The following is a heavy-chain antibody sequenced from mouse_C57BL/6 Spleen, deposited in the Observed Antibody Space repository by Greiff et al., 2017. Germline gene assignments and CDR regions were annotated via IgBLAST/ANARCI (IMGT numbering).Heavy chain of an antibody. CDR2: ISSGSSTI. CDR3: ARKWLPHYYAMDY. CDR1: GFTFSDYG. V-gene: IGHV5-17*01. D-gene: IGHD2-2*01. J-gene: IGHJ4*01. Sequence: DVKLVESGGGLVKPGGSLKLSCAASGFTFSDYGMHWVRQAPEKGLEWVAYISSGSSTIDYADTVKGRYTISRDNAKNTLFLQMTSLRSEDTAMYYCARKWLPHYYAMDYWGQGTSVTVSS.